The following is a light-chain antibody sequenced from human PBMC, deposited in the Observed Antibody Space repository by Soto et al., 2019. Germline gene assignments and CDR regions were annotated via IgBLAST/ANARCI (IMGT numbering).Light chain of an antibody. J-gene: IGKJ5*01. Sequence: IVLTQSPATLSVSPGERATLSCRASQTIAGNLAWSQQTPVQHPRLLIYGASTRATGVPARFSGSGSGTDFTLTSEFTLTISSLQSDDFAVYYCQPYNNWPLSFGPGTRLEIK. CDR3: QPYNNWPLS. CDR2: GAS. V-gene: IGKV3D-15*01. CDR1: QTIAGN.